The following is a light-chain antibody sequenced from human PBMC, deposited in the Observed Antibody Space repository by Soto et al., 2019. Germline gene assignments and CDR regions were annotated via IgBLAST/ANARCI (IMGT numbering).Light chain of an antibody. CDR1: SSDVGRYNF. Sequence: QSALTQPRSVSGSPGQSVTISCTGTSSDVGRYNFVSWYQQHPGKAPKLMIYDVSKRPSGVPDRFSGSKSGNTASLTISGLQAEDETDYYCCSHAGSSVVFGTGTKVTV. CDR3: CSHAGSSVV. CDR2: DVS. J-gene: IGLJ1*01. V-gene: IGLV2-11*01.